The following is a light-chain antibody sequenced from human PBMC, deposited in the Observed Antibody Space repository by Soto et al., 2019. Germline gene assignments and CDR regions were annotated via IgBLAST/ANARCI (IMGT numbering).Light chain of an antibody. CDR2: DND. CDR3: GTWDSSLSVVV. CDR1: SSKIGNNY. V-gene: IGLV1-51*01. J-gene: IGLJ2*01. Sequence: QSVLTQPPSVSAAPGQKVTISCSGSSSKIGNNYVSWYQQLPGAAPKLLIDDNDKRPSGIPDRFSGSKSGTSATLGITGLQTWDEADYFCGTWDSSLSVVVFVGGTKVTVL.